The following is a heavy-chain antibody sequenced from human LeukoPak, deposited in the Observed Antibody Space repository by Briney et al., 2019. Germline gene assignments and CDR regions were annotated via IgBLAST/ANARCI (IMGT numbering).Heavy chain of an antibody. V-gene: IGHV4-39*01. CDR3: ARRRLAVAGRGYFDY. CDR1: GGSISSSSYY. CDR2: IYYSGST. Sequence: SETLSPTCTVSGGSISSSSYYWGWIRQPPGKGLEWIGSIYYSGSTYYNPSLKSRVTISVDTSKNQFSLKLSSVTAADTAVYYCARRRLAVAGRGYFDYWGQGTLVTVSS. D-gene: IGHD6-19*01. J-gene: IGHJ4*02.